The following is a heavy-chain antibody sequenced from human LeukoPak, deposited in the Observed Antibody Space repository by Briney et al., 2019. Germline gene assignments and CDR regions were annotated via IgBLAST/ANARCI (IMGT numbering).Heavy chain of an antibody. D-gene: IGHD6-19*01. CDR2: ISGSDTST. CDR1: GFSFSVYE. V-gene: IGHV3-48*03. Sequence: AGGSLRLSCAASGFSFSVYEMHWVRQAPGRGLEWIADISGSDTSTYYADSVKGRFTISRDNAKNSLYLQMNRLTVEDTAVYYCTTLTVASIDYWGQGTLVTVSS. CDR3: TTLTVASIDY. J-gene: IGHJ4*02.